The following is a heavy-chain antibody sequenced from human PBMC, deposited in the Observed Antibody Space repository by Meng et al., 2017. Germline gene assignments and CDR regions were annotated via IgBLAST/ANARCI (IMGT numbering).Heavy chain of an antibody. CDR3: AKVGDYVWGSSAEYFQH. D-gene: IGHD3-16*01. CDR2: ISYDGSNK. V-gene: IGHV3-30*18. Sequence: HVQLVESGGGVVQPGRSLRLSCAASGFTFSSYGMHWVRQAPGKGLEWVAVISYDGSNKYYADSVKGRFTISRDNSKNTLYLQMNSLRAEDTAVYYCAKVGDYVWGSSAEYFQHWGQGTLVTVSS. CDR1: GFTFSSYG. J-gene: IGHJ1*01.